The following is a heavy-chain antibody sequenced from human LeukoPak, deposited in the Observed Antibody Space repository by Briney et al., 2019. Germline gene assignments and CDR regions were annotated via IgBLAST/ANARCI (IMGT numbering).Heavy chain of an antibody. J-gene: IGHJ4*02. V-gene: IGHV3-30*02. Sequence: PGGSLRLSCAASGFTFSNVWMTWVRQAPGKGLEWVAFIRYDGSNKYYADSVKGRFTISRDNSKNTLYLQMNSLRAEDTAVYYCAKDWQWLDGSGVDYWGQGTLVTVSS. CDR2: IRYDGSNK. D-gene: IGHD6-19*01. CDR3: AKDWQWLDGSGVDY. CDR1: GFTFSNVW.